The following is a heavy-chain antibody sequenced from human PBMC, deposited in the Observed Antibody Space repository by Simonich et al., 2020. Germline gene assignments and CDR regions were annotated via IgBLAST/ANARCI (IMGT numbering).Heavy chain of an antibody. J-gene: IGHJ4*02. Sequence: QVQLVESGGGVVQPGRSLRLSCAASGFTFSSYAMHWVRQARDKGLGGVGVIRYEGSNKYYADSVKGRFTIARDNSKNTLYLQMNSLRAEDTAVYYCARDHLDSGSYYFDYWGQGTLVTVSS. CDR1: GFTFSSYA. V-gene: IGHV3-30*07. CDR3: ARDHLDSGSYYFDY. CDR2: IRYEGSNK. D-gene: IGHD1-26*01.